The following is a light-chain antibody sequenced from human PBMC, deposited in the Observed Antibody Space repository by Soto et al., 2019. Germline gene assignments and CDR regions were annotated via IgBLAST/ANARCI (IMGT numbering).Light chain of an antibody. V-gene: IGKV3-20*01. CDR3: KQYGISPT. Sequence: IVLTQSPGTLSLSPGERATLSCRSSHSVSRNYLAWYQQKPGQAPRLLIYDVASRATGIPDRFSGSGCRTDSTLTISRLEAVVFALYYCKQYGISPTFGQGTKVDIQ. CDR1: HSVSRNY. CDR2: DVA. J-gene: IGKJ1*01.